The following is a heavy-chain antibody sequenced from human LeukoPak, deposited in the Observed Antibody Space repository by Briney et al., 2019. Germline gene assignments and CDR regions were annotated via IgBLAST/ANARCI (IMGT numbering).Heavy chain of an antibody. D-gene: IGHD3-9*01. CDR1: GFTFSSYW. J-gene: IGHJ4*02. V-gene: IGHV3-7*01. CDR2: IEQDGSEK. CDR3: ARDTYEYYDILTGYYNGIDYFDY. Sequence: GGSLRLSCAASGFTFSSYWMSWVRQAPGKGLEWVANIEQDGSEKYYVDSVKGRFTISRDNAKNSLYLQMNSLRAEDTAVYYCARDTYEYYDILTGYYNGIDYFDYWGQGTLVTVSS.